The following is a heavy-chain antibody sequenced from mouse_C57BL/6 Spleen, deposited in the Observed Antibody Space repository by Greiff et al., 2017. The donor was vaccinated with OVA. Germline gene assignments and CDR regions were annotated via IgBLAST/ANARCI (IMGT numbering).Heavy chain of an antibody. D-gene: IGHD2-3*01. CDR3: ASEGWLLQVDY. V-gene: IGHV5-6*01. J-gene: IGHJ2*01. CDR1: GFTFSSYG. CDR2: ISSGGSYT. Sequence: EVKLMESGGDLVKPGGSLKLSCAASGFTFSSYGMSWVRQTPDKRLEWVATISSGGSYTYYPDSVKGRFTISRDNAKNTLYLQMSSLKSEDTAMYYCASEGWLLQVDYWGQGTTLTVSS.